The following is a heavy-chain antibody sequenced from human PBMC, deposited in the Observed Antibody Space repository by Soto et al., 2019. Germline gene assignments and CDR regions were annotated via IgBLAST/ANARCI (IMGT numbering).Heavy chain of an antibody. CDR1: GYTFTSYY. V-gene: IGHV1-46*03. J-gene: IGHJ6*03. Sequence: ASVKVSCKASGYTFTSYYMHWVRQAPGQRLEWMGIINPSGGSTSYAQKFQGRVTMTRDTSTSTVYMELSSLRSEDTAVYYCASTLRYFRKTDYCYMDVWGKGTTVTVSS. D-gene: IGHD3-9*01. CDR2: INPSGGST. CDR3: ASTLRYFRKTDYCYMDV.